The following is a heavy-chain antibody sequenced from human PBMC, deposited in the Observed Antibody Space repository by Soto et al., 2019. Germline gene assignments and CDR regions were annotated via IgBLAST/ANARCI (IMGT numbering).Heavy chain of an antibody. CDR2: ISWNSGSI. J-gene: IGHJ3*02. CDR3: AKGQYSGYDYGAFDI. V-gene: IGHV3-9*01. CDR1: GFTFEDYA. D-gene: IGHD5-12*01. Sequence: LRLSCAASGFTFEDYAMHWVRQAPGKGLEWVSGISWNSGSIGYADSVKGRFTISRDNAKNSLYLQMNSLRAEDTALYYCAKGQYSGYDYGAFDIWGQGTMVTVSS.